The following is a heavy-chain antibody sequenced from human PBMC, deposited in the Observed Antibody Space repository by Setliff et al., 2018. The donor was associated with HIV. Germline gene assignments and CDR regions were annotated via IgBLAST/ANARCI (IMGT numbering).Heavy chain of an antibody. CDR1: GGSIGIRSYF. Sequence: SETLSLTCTVSGGSIGIRSYFWGWIRQPPGKGLEWIGSVYSSGSTYYNPSLKSRVTVSVDTSKDQFSLRLSSVTVADTAVYYCVSGQWLEHAFDIWGQGTVVTVSS. CDR2: VYSSGST. CDR3: VSGQWLEHAFDI. D-gene: IGHD6-19*01. J-gene: IGHJ3*02. V-gene: IGHV4-39*01.